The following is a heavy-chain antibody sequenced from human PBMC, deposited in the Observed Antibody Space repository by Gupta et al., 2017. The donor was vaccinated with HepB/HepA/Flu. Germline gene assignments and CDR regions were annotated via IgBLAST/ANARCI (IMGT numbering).Heavy chain of an antibody. J-gene: IGHJ4*02. CDR1: GDTFSNYA. D-gene: IGHD2/OR15-2a*01. V-gene: IGHV1-69*06. CDR2: IIPMFGTA. Sequence: QVQLMQSGAEVKKPGSSVKVSCKASGDTFSNYALNWVRQAPGQGLEWMGRIIPMFGTAIYAQKFQGRVTSTADRSTSTAYMDLSSLRSEDTAGYYCAKNTSEGFFDYWGKGTLISVSS. CDR3: AKNTSEGFFDY.